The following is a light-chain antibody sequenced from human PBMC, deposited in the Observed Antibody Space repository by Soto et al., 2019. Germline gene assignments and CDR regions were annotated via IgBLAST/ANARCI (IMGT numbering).Light chain of an antibody. J-gene: IGLJ1*01. Sequence: QSALTQPASVSGSPGQSITISCTGTSSDVGTYNLVSWYQQRPGKAPTPIIFEDDQRPSGVSFRFSGSKSGNTASLTISGLQTEDEADYYCCSYAGSSTYVFGTGTKLTVL. CDR3: CSYAGSSTYV. V-gene: IGLV2-23*01. CDR1: SSDVGTYNL. CDR2: EDD.